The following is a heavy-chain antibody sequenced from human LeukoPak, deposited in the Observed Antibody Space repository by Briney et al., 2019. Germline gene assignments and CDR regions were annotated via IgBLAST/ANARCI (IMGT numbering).Heavy chain of an antibody. J-gene: IGHJ4*02. CDR1: GFTFGDYA. V-gene: IGHV3-49*04. Sequence: PGGSLRLSCTASGFTFGDYAMSWVRQAPGKGLEWVGFIRSKAYGGTTEYAASVKGRFTISRDDSKSIAYLQMNSLKTEDTAVYYCMAAAGIIGYWGQGTLVTVSS. D-gene: IGHD6-13*01. CDR3: MAAAGIIGY. CDR2: IRSKAYGGTT.